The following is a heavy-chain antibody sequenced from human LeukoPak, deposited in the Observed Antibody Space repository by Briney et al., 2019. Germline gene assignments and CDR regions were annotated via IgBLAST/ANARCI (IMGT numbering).Heavy chain of an antibody. V-gene: IGHV4-38-2*02. CDR3: ARASYYYDSSGYHFYFDY. J-gene: IGHJ4*02. CDR2: IYHSGST. D-gene: IGHD3-22*01. CDR1: GYSISSGYY. Sequence: SETLSLTCTVSGYSISSGYYWGWIRQPPGKGLEWIGSIYHSGSTYYNPSLKSRVTISVDTSKNQFSLKLSSVTAADTAVYYCARASYYYDSSGYHFYFDYWGQGTLVTVSS.